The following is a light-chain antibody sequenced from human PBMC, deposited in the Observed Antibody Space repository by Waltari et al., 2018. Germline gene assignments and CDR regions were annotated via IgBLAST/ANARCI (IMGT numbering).Light chain of an antibody. CDR3: HQSSSLPIT. V-gene: IGKV6-21*01. J-gene: IGKJ5*01. Sequence: GKRLHWCHQSTNQSTKLLIHYASQSCTGGPSRVSGSGTGTDVTLTINRLEAEDAATYYCHQSSSLPITFGHGTRLDIK. CDR2: YAS. CDR1: GKR.